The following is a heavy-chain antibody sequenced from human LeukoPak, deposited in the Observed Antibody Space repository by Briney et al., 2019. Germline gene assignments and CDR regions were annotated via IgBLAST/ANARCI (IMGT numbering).Heavy chain of an antibody. V-gene: IGHV3-7*01. CDR2: IKQDGSEK. CDR1: GFTFSSYW. J-gene: IGHJ4*02. D-gene: IGHD2-15*01. CDR3: ARGALVVAATYPDY. Sequence: GGSLRLSCAASGFTFSSYWMSWVRQAPGKGLEWVANIKQDGSEKYYVDSVKGRFTISRDNAKNSLYLQMNSLRAEDTAVYYCARGALVVAATYPDYWGQGTLVTVSS.